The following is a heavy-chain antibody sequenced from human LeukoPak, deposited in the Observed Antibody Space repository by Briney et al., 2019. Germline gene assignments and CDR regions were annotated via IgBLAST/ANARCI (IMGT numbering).Heavy chain of an antibody. J-gene: IGHJ4*02. V-gene: IGHV4-39*01. Sequence: SETLSLTCTVSGGSISSSSYYWGWIRQPPGKGLEWIGSIYYSGITYYNPSLKSRVTISVDTSKNQFSLKLSPVTAADTAVYYCASTLTTGTSSSDYWGQGTLVTVSS. CDR3: ASTLTTGTSSSDY. D-gene: IGHD1-1*01. CDR1: GGSISSSSYY. CDR2: IYYSGIT.